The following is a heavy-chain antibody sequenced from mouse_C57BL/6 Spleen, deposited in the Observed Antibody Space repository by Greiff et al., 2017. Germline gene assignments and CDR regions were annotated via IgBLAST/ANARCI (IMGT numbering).Heavy chain of an antibody. J-gene: IGHJ4*01. Sequence: EVMLVESGGGLVQPGGSLKLSCAASGFTFSDYYMYWVRQTPEKRLEWVAYISNGGGSTYYPDTVKGRFTISRDNAKNTLYLQMSRLKSEDTAMYYCARRNWDEDAMDYWGQGTSVTVSS. V-gene: IGHV5-12*01. CDR2: ISNGGGST. D-gene: IGHD4-1*01. CDR1: GFTFSDYY. CDR3: ARRNWDEDAMDY.